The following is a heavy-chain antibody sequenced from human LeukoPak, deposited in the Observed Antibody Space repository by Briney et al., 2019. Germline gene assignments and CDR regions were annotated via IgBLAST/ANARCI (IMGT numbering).Heavy chain of an antibody. J-gene: IGHJ4*02. D-gene: IGHD1-26*01. CDR1: GFTFSSYW. V-gene: IGHV3-74*01. CDR3: ARAYSGSYFPDY. Sequence: GGSLRPSCAASGFTFSSYWMHWVRQAPGKGLVWVSRINSDGSSTSYADSVKGRFTISRDNAKNTLYLQMNSLRAEDTAVYYCARAYSGSYFPDYWGQGTLVIVSS. CDR2: INSDGSST.